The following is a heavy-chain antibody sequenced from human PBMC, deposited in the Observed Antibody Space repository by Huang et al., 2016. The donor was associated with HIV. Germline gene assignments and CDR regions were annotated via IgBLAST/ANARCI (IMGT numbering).Heavy chain of an antibody. J-gene: IGHJ3*02. CDR2: IQNGGNT. CDR1: GFTVSSNY. V-gene: IGHV3-53*01. Sequence: EVQLVESGGGLIQPGGSLRLSCAISGFTVSSNYMSWVRQVPGKGLEGVSVIQNGGNTYYADAVKGRFAISRDNFKNTLYLQMNSLRAEDTAVYYCAREFCGGDGFRSRDGFDIWGQGTMVTVAS. D-gene: IGHD2-21*02. CDR3: AREFCGGDGFRSRDGFDI.